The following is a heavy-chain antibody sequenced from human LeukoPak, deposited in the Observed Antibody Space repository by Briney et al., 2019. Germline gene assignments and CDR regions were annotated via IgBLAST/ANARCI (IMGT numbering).Heavy chain of an antibody. CDR2: MYYSGST. V-gene: IGHV4-39*01. CDR1: GGSISSSSYY. J-gene: IGHJ5*02. CDR3: ARGIPAPPTDWFDP. Sequence: SETLSLTCTVSGGSISSSSYYWGWIRQPRGKGLEWIVSMYYSGSTYYNPSLKSRVTISVDRTKNKFSLTLSSVTAADTAVYHCARGIPAPPTDWFDPWGQGTLVTVSS. D-gene: IGHD2-2*01.